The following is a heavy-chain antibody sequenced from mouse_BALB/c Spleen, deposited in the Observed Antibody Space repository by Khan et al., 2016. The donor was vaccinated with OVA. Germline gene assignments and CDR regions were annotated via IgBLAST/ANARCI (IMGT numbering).Heavy chain of an antibody. CDR3: AYHFTESFAY. CDR2: ISSGGDYT. Sequence: EVELVESGGDLVKPGGSLKLSCAASGFTFSSYSMSWVRQTPDKRLEWVASISSGGDYTYYPDSVKGRFTISRDNAKNTLYLQMSDLKSEDTAMYYCAYHFTESFAYWGQGTLVTVSA. J-gene: IGHJ3*01. CDR1: GFTFSSYS. V-gene: IGHV5-6*01.